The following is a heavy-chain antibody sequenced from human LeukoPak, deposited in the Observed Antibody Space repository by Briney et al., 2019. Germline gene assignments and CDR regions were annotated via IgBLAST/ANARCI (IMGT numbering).Heavy chain of an antibody. CDR1: GGSFSGYY. J-gene: IGHJ4*02. CDR3: ANSYSYGSFDY. D-gene: IGHD5-18*01. Sequence: SETLSLTCAVYGGSFSGYYWSWIRQPPGKRLEWIGEINHSGSTNYNPSLKSRVTISVDTSKNQFSLKLSSVTAADTAVYYCANSYSYGSFDYWGQGTLVTVSS. V-gene: IGHV4-34*01. CDR2: INHSGST.